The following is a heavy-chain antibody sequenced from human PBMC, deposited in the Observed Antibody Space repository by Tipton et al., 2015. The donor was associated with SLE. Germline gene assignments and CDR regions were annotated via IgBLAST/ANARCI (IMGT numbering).Heavy chain of an antibody. CDR3: ARNIWSGYRAYYFDY. CDR2: IYYSGST. D-gene: IGHD3-3*01. Sequence: TLSLTCTVSGGSISSSSYYWGWIRQPPGKGLEWIGSIYYSGSTYYNPSLKSRVTISVDTSKNQFSLKLSSVTAADTAVYYCARNIWSGYRAYYFDYWGQGTLVTVSS. V-gene: IGHV4-39*01. J-gene: IGHJ4*02. CDR1: GGSISSSSYY.